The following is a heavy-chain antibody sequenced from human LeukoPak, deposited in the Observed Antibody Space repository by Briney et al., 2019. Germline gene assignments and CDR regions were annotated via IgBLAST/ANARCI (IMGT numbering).Heavy chain of an antibody. D-gene: IGHD2-2*03. V-gene: IGHV1-18*01. CDR3: ARDGYEWDNYYGMDV. CDR2: ISAYNGNT. Sequence: ASVKVSCTASGYTFTSYGISWVRQAPGQGLEWMGWISAYNGNTNYAQKLQGRVTMTTDTSTSTAYMELRSLRSDDTAVYYCARDGYEWDNYYGMDVWGQGTTVTVSS. CDR1: GYTFTSYG. J-gene: IGHJ6*02.